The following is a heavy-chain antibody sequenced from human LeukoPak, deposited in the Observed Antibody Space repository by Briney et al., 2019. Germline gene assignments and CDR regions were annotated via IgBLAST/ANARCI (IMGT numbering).Heavy chain of an antibody. V-gene: IGHV3-53*01. Sequence: ARSLRLSCAASGFTVSSNYMSWVRQAPGKGLEWVSVIYSGGSTYYADSVKGRFTISRDNSKNTLYLQMNSLRAEDTAVYYCASGESGGGTYYYYMDVWGKGTTVTISS. CDR1: GFTVSSNY. CDR2: IYSGGST. J-gene: IGHJ6*03. CDR3: ASGESGGGTYYYYMDV. D-gene: IGHD3-10*01.